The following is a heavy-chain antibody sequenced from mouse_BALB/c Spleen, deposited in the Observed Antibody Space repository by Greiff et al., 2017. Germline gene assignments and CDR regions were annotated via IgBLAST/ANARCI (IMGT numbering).Heavy chain of an antibody. D-gene: IGHD2-12*01. CDR1: GYTFTSYW. CDR2: IYPGNSDT. CDR3: TRYYTTGYYAMDY. V-gene: IGHV1-5*01. J-gene: IGHJ4*01. Sequence: VQLKESGTVLARPGASVKMSCKASGYTFTSYWMHWVKQRPGQGLEWIGAIYPGNSDTSYNQKFKGKAKLTAVTSTSTAYMELSSLTNEDSAVYYCTRYYTTGYYAMDYWGQGTSVTVSA.